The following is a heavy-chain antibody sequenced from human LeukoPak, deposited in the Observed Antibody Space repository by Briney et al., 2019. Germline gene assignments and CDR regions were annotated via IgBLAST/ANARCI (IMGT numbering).Heavy chain of an antibody. CDR2: IHRSGST. J-gene: IGHJ4*02. D-gene: IGHD3-9*01. V-gene: IGHV4-4*02. Sequence: SETLSLTCTVSPDSTTSNFWSWVRQPPGKGLEWIGEIHRSGSTNYNPSLQSRVTISIDRSKNQIALELSSVTAADTAVYYCAREIVGGFDPGAYWGQGTLVTVSS. CDR3: AREIVGGFDPGAY. CDR1: PDSTTSNF.